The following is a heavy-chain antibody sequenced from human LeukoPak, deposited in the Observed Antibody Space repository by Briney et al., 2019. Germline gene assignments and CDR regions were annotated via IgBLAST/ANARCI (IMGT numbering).Heavy chain of an antibody. CDR1: GGSFSGYY. CDR2: INHSGST. Sequence: SETLSLTCAVYGGSFSGYYWSWIRQPPGKGLEWIGEINHSGSTIYNPSLKSRVTISVDTSKNQFSLKLSSVTAADTAVYYCARDPVSIAARLGFDYWGQGTLVTVSS. D-gene: IGHD6-6*01. CDR3: ARDPVSIAARLGFDY. J-gene: IGHJ4*02. V-gene: IGHV4-34*01.